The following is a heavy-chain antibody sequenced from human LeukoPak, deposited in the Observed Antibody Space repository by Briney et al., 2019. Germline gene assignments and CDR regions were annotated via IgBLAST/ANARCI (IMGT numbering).Heavy chain of an antibody. D-gene: IGHD2-2*01. CDR2: INPNSGGT. CDR1: GYTFTGYY. CDR3: ARDRGYCSSTSCYGDDAFDI. V-gene: IGHV1-2*06. J-gene: IGHJ3*02. Sequence: ASVKVSCKASGYTFTGYYMHWVRQAPGQGLEWMGRINPNSGGTNYAQKFQGRATMTRDTSISTAYMELSRLRSDDTAVYYCARDRGYCSSTSCYGDDAFDIWGQGTMVTVSS.